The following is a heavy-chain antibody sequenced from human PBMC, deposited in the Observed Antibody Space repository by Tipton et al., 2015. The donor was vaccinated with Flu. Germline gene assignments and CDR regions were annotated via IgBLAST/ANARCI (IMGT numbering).Heavy chain of an antibody. CDR2: IYFTGST. Sequence: QVQLQESGPGLVKPSQTLSLTCTVSGGSISSGSYYWSWIRQPPGKGLEWIGYIYFTGSTNYNPSLKSRVTISVDMSKNQFSLKLTSVTAADTAVYYCARHGKDTGDYLASFDIWGQGTMVTVSS. D-gene: IGHD7-27*01. CDR3: ARHGKDTGDYLASFDI. V-gene: IGHV4-61*01. CDR1: GGSISSGSYY. J-gene: IGHJ3*02.